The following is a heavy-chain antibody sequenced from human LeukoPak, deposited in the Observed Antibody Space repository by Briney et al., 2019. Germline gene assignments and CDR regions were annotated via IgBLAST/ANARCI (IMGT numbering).Heavy chain of an antibody. CDR2: ISCSGGDT. V-gene: IGHV3-23*01. D-gene: IGHD6-13*01. J-gene: IGHJ4*02. Sequence: GGSLRLSFAASGFIFSTYAIIWVRQAPGKGLEWVSGISCSGGDTYYADSVKGRFTISRDNSKNTLSLQMDSLRVEDTAVYYCAKVAPLGSSWYGFNYWGQGTLVTVSS. CDR3: AKVAPLGSSWYGFNY. CDR1: GFIFSTYA.